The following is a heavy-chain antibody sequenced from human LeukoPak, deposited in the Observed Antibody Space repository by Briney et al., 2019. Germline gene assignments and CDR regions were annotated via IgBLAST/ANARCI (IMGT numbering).Heavy chain of an antibody. CDR2: IYYCGST. D-gene: IGHD3-22*01. J-gene: IGHJ4*01. CDR3: AATTYYYDSSGYYQDDY. V-gene: IGHV4-59*01. CDR1: GGSISSYY. Sequence: SETLSLTCTVSGGSISSYYWCWIRQPPGKGLGWIGYIYYCGSTNYNPSLKSRVTISVDTSKNQFSLKLRSVTAADTAVYYCAATTYYYDSSGYYQDDYWGQGTLVTVSS.